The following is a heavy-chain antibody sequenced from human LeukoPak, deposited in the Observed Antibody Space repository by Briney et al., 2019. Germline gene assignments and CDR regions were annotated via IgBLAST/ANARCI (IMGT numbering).Heavy chain of an antibody. Sequence: SETLSLTCTVSGGSISSSSYYWGWIRQPPGKGLEWIGSIYYSGSTYYNPSLKSRVTISVDTSKNQFSLKLSSVTAADTAVYYCVTSGTDAFDIWGQGTMVTVSS. D-gene: IGHD2-2*01. J-gene: IGHJ3*02. CDR1: GGSISSSSYY. CDR2: IYYSGST. CDR3: VTSGTDAFDI. V-gene: IGHV4-39*07.